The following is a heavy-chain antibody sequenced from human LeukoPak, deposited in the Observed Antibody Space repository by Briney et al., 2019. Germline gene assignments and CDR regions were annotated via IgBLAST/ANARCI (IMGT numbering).Heavy chain of an antibody. CDR3: AADHRGWELRVYYYYYMDA. CDR2: ISAFNGKT. CDR1: GYTFSSYV. J-gene: IGHJ6*03. Sequence: ASVRVSCKASGYTFSSYVVSWGRQAPGQGREWMGWISAFNGKTNNAQKLQGRVTMTTDTSTRAAYMEVRSLRSDDTAVYYCAADHRGWELRVYYYYYMDAWGKGTTVTVSS. V-gene: IGHV1-18*01. D-gene: IGHD1-26*01.